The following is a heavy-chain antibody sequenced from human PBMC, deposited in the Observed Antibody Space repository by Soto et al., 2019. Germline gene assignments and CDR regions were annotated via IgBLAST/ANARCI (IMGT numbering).Heavy chain of an antibody. CDR2: IIPIFGTA. D-gene: IGHD6-6*01. CDR1: GGTFSSYA. CDR3: ARGAPWGSSSLVEDYYYYYGMDV. J-gene: IGHJ6*02. V-gene: IGHV1-69*13. Sequence: ASVKVSCKASGGTFSSYAISWVRQAPGQGLEWMGGIIPIFGTANYAEKFQGRVTITADESTSTAYMELSSLRSEDTAVYYCARGAPWGSSSLVEDYYYYYGMDVWGQGTTVTVSS.